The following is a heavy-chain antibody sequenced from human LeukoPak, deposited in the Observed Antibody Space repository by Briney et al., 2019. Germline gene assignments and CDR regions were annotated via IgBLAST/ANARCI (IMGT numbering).Heavy chain of an antibody. D-gene: IGHD5-24*01. V-gene: IGHV3-30*03. Sequence: PGRSLRLSCAASGFTFSNYGMHWVRQAPGKGLEWVAVISYDASYKNYADSVKGRFTISRDNSRNTLYLQMSSLRDEDTAVYYCVRGYNYGIDSWGQGTLVTVSS. CDR3: VRGYNYGIDS. CDR1: GFTFSNYG. J-gene: IGHJ4*02. CDR2: ISYDASYK.